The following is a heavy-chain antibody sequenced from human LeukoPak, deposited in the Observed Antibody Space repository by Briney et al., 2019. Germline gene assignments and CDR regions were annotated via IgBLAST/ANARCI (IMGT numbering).Heavy chain of an antibody. CDR1: GGSISSGDYY. J-gene: IGHJ5*01. D-gene: IGHD3-3*01. Sequence: SETLSLTCTVSGGSISSGDYYWNWIRQHPGKGLEWIGYIYYSGSTYYNPSLKSRVTISVDTSKNQFSLKLNSVTAADTAVYYCARGRNLEWFDYWGQGTLVTVSS. CDR2: IYYSGST. CDR3: ARGRNLEWFDY. V-gene: IGHV4-31*03.